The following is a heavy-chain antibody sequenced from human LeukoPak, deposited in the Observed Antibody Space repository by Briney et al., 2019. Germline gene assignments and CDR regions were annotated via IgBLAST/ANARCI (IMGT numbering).Heavy chain of an antibody. CDR1: GITFSSYG. J-gene: IGHJ4*02. Sequence: GGSLRLSCAASGITFSSYGMSWVRQAPGKGLEWVSAISGTGGNTYYADSVKGRFTISRDNSKNTLYLQMNSLRAEDTAVYHCAKTTYCGGDCYSWYFDYWGQGTLVTVSS. D-gene: IGHD2-21*02. CDR2: ISGTGGNT. CDR3: AKTTYCGGDCYSWYFDY. V-gene: IGHV3-23*01.